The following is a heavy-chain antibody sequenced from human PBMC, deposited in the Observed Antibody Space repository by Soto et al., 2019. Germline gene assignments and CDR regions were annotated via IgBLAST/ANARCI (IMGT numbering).Heavy chain of an antibody. V-gene: IGHV1-69*01. Sequence: QVQLVQSCAEVKKPGSSVKVSCKASGGTFSSYAISWVRQAPGQGLEWMGGIIPIFGTANYAQKFKGRVTITADESTSTAYMELSSLRSEDTAVYYCARAGVPFGYCSSTSCYIGWWGQGTLVTVSS. J-gene: IGHJ4*02. CDR3: ARAGVPFGYCSSTSCYIGW. D-gene: IGHD2-2*03. CDR1: GGTFSSYA. CDR2: IIPIFGTA.